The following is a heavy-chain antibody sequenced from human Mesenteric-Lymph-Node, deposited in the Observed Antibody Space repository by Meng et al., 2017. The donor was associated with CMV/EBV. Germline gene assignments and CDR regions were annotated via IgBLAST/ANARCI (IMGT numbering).Heavy chain of an antibody. CDR2: ISGSGGTT. D-gene: IGHD5-12*01. CDR3: AASWDLVATAY. J-gene: IGHJ4*02. Sequence: GGSLRLSCAASGFTFSSYAMTWVRQAPGKGLEWVSAISGSGGTTYYADSVRGRSTISRDNSKNTLYLQKSSLRAEDTAVYYCAASWDLVATAYWGQGTLVTVSS. CDR1: GFTFSSYA. V-gene: IGHV3-23*01.